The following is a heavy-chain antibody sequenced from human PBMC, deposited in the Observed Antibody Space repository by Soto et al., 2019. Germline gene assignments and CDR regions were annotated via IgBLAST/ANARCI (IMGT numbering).Heavy chain of an antibody. V-gene: IGHV1-69*06. CDR1: GGTFSSYA. CDR2: IIPISGTA. D-gene: IGHD2-2*02. CDR3: GGGYCSSTSCYTYYFDY. J-gene: IGHJ4*02. Sequence: QVQLVQSGAEVKKPGSSVKVSCKASGGTFSSYAISWVRQAPGQGLEWMGGIIPISGTANYAQKFQGRVTITADKSTSTAYMELSSLRSEDTAVYYCGGGYCSSTSCYTYYFDYWGQGTLVTVSS.